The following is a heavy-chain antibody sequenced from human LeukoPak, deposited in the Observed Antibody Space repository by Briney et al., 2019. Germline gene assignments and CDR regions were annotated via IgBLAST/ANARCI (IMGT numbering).Heavy chain of an antibody. Sequence: GGSLTLSCAASGFTISNHWMHWVRQAPGKGLVWVSRINSDGRRTSYADSVKSRFTISRDNAKNTLYLQMYSLRPDDTAVYYCAREVEVVPATMGAYYYYYMDVWGKGTTVTVSS. CDR2: INSDGRRT. CDR1: GFTISNHW. D-gene: IGHD2-2*01. CDR3: AREVEVVPATMGAYYYYYMDV. J-gene: IGHJ6*03. V-gene: IGHV3-74*01.